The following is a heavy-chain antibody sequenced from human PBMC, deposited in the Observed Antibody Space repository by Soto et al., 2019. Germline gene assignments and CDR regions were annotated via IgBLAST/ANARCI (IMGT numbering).Heavy chain of an antibody. CDR3: ARVGVAGTWFFQN. J-gene: IGHJ1*01. CDR1: GGSINTGGYY. V-gene: IGHV4-31*03. Sequence: SETLSLTCTVSGGSINTGGYYWNWIRQRPGKGLEWIGYIYYSGSTYYNPSLKSRITISQDTSKNQISVKLSSVTAADTAMYYCARVGVAGTWFFQNWGPGTLVTVSS. D-gene: IGHD6-19*01. CDR2: IYYSGST.